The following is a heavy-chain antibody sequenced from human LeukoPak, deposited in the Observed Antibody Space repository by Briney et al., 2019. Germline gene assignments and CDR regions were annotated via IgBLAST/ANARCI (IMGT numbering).Heavy chain of an antibody. Sequence: SETLSLTCTVSSGSISSYYWSWIRQPPGKGLEWIGYIYYSGSTNYNPSLKSRVTISVDTSKNQFSLKLSSVTAADTAVYYCASSLRPYYFAYWGQGTLVTVSS. J-gene: IGHJ4*02. D-gene: IGHD4-17*01. V-gene: IGHV4-59*01. CDR1: SGSISSYY. CDR2: IYYSGST. CDR3: ASSLRPYYFAY.